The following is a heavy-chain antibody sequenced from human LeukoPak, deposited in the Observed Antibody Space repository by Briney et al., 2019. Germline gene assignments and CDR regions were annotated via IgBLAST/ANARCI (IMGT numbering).Heavy chain of an antibody. CDR1: GGTFSSYA. J-gene: IGHJ4*02. CDR2: IIPIFGTA. V-gene: IGHV1-69*13. D-gene: IGHD1-26*01. CDR3: ARHRPHSYYGWGFAGLDY. Sequence: ASVKVSCKASGGTFSSYAISWVRQAPGQGLEWMGGIIPIFGTANYAQKFQGRVTITADESTSTAYMELSSLRSEDTAVYYCARHRPHSYYGWGFAGLDYWGQGTLVTVSS.